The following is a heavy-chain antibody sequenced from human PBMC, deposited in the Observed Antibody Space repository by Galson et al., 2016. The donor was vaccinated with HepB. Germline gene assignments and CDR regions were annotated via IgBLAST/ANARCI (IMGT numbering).Heavy chain of an antibody. Sequence: SPRLSCAASGFTVSSNYMSWVRQAPGKGLEWVSVIYGGGTTYYADSVKDTFTISSDNSKNTVHLQMTSLRVEDTAVYYCARGYGMDVWGQGTTVTVSS. CDR3: ARGYGMDV. J-gene: IGHJ6*02. V-gene: IGHV3-66*01. CDR1: GFTVSSNY. CDR2: IYGGGTT.